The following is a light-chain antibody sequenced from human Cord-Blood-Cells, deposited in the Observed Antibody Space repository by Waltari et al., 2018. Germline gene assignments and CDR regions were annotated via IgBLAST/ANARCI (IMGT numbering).Light chain of an antibody. V-gene: IGKV3-20*01. CDR1: QSVSRSY. CDR2: GAS. Sequence: EIVLTQSPGTLSLSPGERATLSCRASQSVSRSYLAWYQQKPGQAPRLLIYGASSRATGIPDRFSGSWSGTDFTLTSSRLEPEDFAVYYCQQYGSSPPYTFVQGTKLEIK. CDR3: QQYGSSPPYT. J-gene: IGKJ2*01.